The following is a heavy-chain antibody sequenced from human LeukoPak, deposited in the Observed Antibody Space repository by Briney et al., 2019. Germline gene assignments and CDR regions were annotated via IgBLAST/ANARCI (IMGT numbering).Heavy chain of an antibody. CDR1: GFTFSSYW. CDR3: ARDSLEYYDFWSGPPDAFDI. CDR2: INLDGSEK. V-gene: IGHV3-7*01. J-gene: IGHJ3*02. D-gene: IGHD3-3*01. Sequence: GGSLRLSCAASGFTFSSYWLSWVRQAPGKGLEWVANINLDGSEKYYVDSVKGRFTISRDNAKNSLYLQMNSLRAEDTAVYYCARDSLEYYDFWSGPPDAFDIWGQGTMVTVSS.